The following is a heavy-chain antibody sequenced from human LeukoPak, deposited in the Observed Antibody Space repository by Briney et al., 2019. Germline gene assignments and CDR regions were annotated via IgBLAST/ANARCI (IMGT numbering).Heavy chain of an antibody. CDR2: ISYDGSYE. J-gene: IGHJ4*02. D-gene: IGHD2-2*01. CDR3: AKEENTAANS. V-gene: IGHV3-30*18. CDR1: GFTFSAFG. Sequence: GGSLRLSCAASGFTFSAFGMHWVRQAPGKGLEWVAVISYDGSYEYLAESVKGRFTISRDDSKNTLCLQINSLRAEDTAMYYCAKEENTAANSWGQGTLVSVSS.